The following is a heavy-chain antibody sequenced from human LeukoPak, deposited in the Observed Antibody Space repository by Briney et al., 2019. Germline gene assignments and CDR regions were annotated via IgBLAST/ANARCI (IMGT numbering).Heavy chain of an antibody. J-gene: IGHJ5*02. CDR2: MNPNSGNT. Sequence: GASVKVSCKASGYTFTSYDINWVRQATGQGLEWMGWMNPNSGNTGYAQKFQGRVTMTRNTSISTAYMELSSLRSEDTAVYYCARGVQLLWFGERSDWFDPWGQGTLVTVSS. CDR3: ARGVQLLWFGERSDWFDP. V-gene: IGHV1-8*01. CDR1: GYTFTSYD. D-gene: IGHD3-10*01.